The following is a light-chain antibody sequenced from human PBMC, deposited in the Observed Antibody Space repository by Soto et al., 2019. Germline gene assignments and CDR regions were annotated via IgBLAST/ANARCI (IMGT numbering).Light chain of an antibody. CDR3: QQYGSSPT. CDR2: DVS. Sequence: EIVLTQSPGTLSLSPGERATLSCRSSQSVSSSYLAWYQQKPGQAPRLLIYDVSSRATGIPYRFSGSGSGTDFTLTISRLEPEDFAVYYCQQYGSSPTFGQGTKVEIK. CDR1: QSVSSSY. J-gene: IGKJ1*01. V-gene: IGKV3-20*01.